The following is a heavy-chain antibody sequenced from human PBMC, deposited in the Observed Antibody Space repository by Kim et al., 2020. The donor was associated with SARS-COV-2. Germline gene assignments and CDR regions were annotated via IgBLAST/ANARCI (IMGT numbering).Heavy chain of an antibody. D-gene: IGHD3-9*01. CDR1: GGSISSSSYY. CDR2: IYYSGST. V-gene: IGHV4-39*01. J-gene: IGHJ5*02. Sequence: SETLSLTCTVSGGSISSSSYYWGWIRQPPGKGLEWIGSIYYSGSTYYNPSLKSRVTISVDTSKNQFSLKLSSVTAADTAVYYCARPLAYYDILTGYNNWFDPWGQGTLVTVSS. CDR3: ARPLAYYDILTGYNNWFDP.